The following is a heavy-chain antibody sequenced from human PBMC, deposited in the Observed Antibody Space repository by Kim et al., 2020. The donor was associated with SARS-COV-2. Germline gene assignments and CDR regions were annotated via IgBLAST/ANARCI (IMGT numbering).Heavy chain of an antibody. CDR1: GFTFSNAW. J-gene: IGHJ6*04. Sequence: GGSLRLSCAASGFTFSNAWMSWVRQAPGKGLEWVGRIKSKTDGGTTDYAAPVKGRFTISRDDSKNTLYLQMNSLKTEDTAVYYCTTSARATRKAKLITGTTRLLDVWGKGTTVTVSS. D-gene: IGHD1-7*01. V-gene: IGHV3-15*01. CDR3: TTSARATRKAKLITGTTRLLDV. CDR2: IKSKTDGGTT.